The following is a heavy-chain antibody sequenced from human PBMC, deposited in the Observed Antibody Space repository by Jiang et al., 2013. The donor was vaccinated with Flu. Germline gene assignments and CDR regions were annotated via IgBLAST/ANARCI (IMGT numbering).Heavy chain of an antibody. J-gene: IGHJ6*02. CDR2: INPNSGGT. V-gene: IGHV1-2*04. Sequence: GAEVKKPGASVKVSCKASGYTFTGYYMHWVRQAPGQGLEWMGWINPNSGGTNYAQKFQGWVTMTRDTSISTAYMELSRLRSDDTAVYYCARGPPSGWSSDDYYYGMDVWGQGTTVTV. CDR3: ARGPPSGWSSDDYYYGMDV. CDR1: GYTFTGYY. D-gene: IGHD6-19*01.